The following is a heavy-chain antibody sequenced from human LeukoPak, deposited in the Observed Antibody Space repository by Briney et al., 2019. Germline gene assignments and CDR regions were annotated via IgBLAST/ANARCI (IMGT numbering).Heavy chain of an antibody. CDR1: GFTFSTYA. D-gene: IGHD3-22*01. V-gene: IGHV3-23*01. CDR3: AKDPDSYDSSAPGTFDI. Sequence: GGSLRLSCAASGFTFSTYAMSWVRQAPGKGPDWVSSISGSGDSTYYADSVKGRFTISRDNSENTLYLQINSLRAEDTAVYYCAKDPDSYDSSAPGTFDIWGQGTMVTVSS. CDR2: ISGSGDST. J-gene: IGHJ3*02.